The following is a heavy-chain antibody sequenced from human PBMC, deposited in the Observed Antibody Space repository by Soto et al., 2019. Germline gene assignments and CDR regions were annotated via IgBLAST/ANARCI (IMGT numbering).Heavy chain of an antibody. CDR1: GGTFSNYA. J-gene: IGHJ4*02. CDR2: IIPIFGTA. Sequence: GASVKVSCKASGGTFSNYAISWVRQAPGQGLEWMGGIIPIFGTANYAQKFQGRVTITADESTSTAYMELSSLRSEDTAVYYCARGDCSGGSCYFKFDYWGQGALVTVSS. CDR3: ARGDCSGGSCYFKFDY. V-gene: IGHV1-69*13. D-gene: IGHD2-15*01.